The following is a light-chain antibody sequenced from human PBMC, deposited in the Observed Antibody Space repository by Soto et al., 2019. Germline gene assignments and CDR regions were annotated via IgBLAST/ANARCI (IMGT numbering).Light chain of an antibody. J-gene: IGLJ3*02. CDR1: SSDVGSYNH. V-gene: IGLV2-23*01. CDR3: CSYAGSKVV. Sequence: QSALTQPASVSGSPGQSITISCTGTSSDVGSYNHVSWYQQHPGKAPKLMIYEGSKRPSGVSNRFSGSKSGNTASLTISGLQAEDEADYYCCSYAGSKVVFGGGTKLTVL. CDR2: EGS.